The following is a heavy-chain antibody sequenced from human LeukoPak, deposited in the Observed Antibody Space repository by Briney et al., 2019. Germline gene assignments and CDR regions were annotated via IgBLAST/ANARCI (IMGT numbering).Heavy chain of an antibody. Sequence: PGGSLRLSCAASGLIFSSYWMSWVRQAPGKGLEWVANIKKDGSEMHYVDSVKGRFTISRDNAKNSLYLQMNSLRADDTAVYHCARQETSSYNGAFDIWGQGTMVTVSS. CDR2: IKKDGSEM. CDR1: GLIFSSYW. CDR3: ARQETSSYNGAFDI. V-gene: IGHV3-7*01. J-gene: IGHJ3*02. D-gene: IGHD1-26*01.